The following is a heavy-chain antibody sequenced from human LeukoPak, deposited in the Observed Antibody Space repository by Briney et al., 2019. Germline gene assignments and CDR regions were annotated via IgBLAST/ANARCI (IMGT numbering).Heavy chain of an antibody. D-gene: IGHD2-21*02. V-gene: IGHV3-15*01. CDR3: TTVGGNCGGDCYSSNPDS. CDR1: GFTSSDAW. J-gene: IGHJ5*01. CDR2: IKNKADGGTR. Sequence: VGSLRLSCAASGFTSSDAWMSWVRHGPGKGRESGGRIKNKADGGTREYAATVKDRFTISRDDSKNTVYLQINNLKTEDTAVYFCTTVGGNCGGDCYSSNPDSWGQGILVTVSS.